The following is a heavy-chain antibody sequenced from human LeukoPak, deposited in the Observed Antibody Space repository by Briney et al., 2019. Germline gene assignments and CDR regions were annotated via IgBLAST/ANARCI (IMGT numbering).Heavy chain of an antibody. D-gene: IGHD5-18*01. CDR2: IYYSGST. V-gene: IGHV4-61*08. CDR3: ARGGYSYVDYFDY. Sequence: SETLSLTCTVSGGSISSGGYYWSWIRQHPGKGLEWIGYIYYSGSTNYNPSLKSRVTISVDTSKNQFSLKLSSVTAADTAVYYCARGGYSYVDYFDYWGQGTLVTVSS. CDR1: GGSISSGGYY. J-gene: IGHJ4*02.